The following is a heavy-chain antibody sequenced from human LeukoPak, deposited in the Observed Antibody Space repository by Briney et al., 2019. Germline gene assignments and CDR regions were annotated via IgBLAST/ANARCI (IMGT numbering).Heavy chain of an antibody. CDR3: AKDAHTGFDYSNSLQN. Sequence: GGSLRLSCAASGDTFREDGMRWVGQTPGAGLEWVAVIWSDGSDKYYAKSVKGRFTISRDNSKTSLFLQINSLRAEDTTVYYCAKDAHTGFDYSNSLQNWGQGILVTVSS. CDR1: GDTFREDG. CDR2: IWSDGSDK. V-gene: IGHV3-33*06. J-gene: IGHJ1*01. D-gene: IGHD4-11*01.